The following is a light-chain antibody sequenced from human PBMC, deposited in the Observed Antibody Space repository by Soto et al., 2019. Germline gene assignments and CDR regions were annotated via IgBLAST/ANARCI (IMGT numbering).Light chain of an antibody. J-gene: IGLJ1*01. V-gene: IGLV2-14*03. CDR1: SSDVGGFNY. Sequence: QSALTQPASVSGSPGQSIAISCTGTSSDVGGFNYVSWYQQHPGKAPKFMIYDVSSRPSGVSDRFSGSKSGNTASLTISGLRAEDEADYYCASYTTSSTYVFGTGTRSPS. CDR2: DVS. CDR3: ASYTTSSTYV.